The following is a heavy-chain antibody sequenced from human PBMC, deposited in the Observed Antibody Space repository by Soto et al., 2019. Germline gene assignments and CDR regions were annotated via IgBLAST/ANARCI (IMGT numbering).Heavy chain of an antibody. V-gene: IGHV1-2*04. Sequence: VASVKVSCKASGYTFTGYYMHWVRQAPGQGLEWMGWINPNSGGTNYAQKFQGWVTMTRDTSISTAYMELSRLRSDDTAVYYCARDGYYYDSSGLNGMDVWGQGTTVTVSS. CDR3: ARDGYYYDSSGLNGMDV. CDR1: GYTFTGYY. D-gene: IGHD3-22*01. J-gene: IGHJ6*02. CDR2: INPNSGGT.